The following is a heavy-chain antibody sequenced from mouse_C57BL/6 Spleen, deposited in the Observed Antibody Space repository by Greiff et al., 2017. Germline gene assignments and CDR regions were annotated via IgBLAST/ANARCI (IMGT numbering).Heavy chain of an antibody. V-gene: IGHV3-6*01. CDR3: ARPVVGERYCDV. J-gene: IGHJ1*03. CDR1: GYSITSGYY. Sequence: ESGPGLVKPSQSLSLTCSVTGYSITSGYYWNWIRQFPGNKLEWMGYISYDGSNNYNPSLKNRISITRDTSKNQFFLKLNSVTTEDTATYYCARPVVGERYCDVWGTGTTVNVSS. D-gene: IGHD1-1*01. CDR2: ISYDGSN.